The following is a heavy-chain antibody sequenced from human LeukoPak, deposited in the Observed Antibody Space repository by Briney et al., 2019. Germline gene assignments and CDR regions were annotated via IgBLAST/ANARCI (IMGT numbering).Heavy chain of an antibody. V-gene: IGHV3-74*03. CDR3: AKDNRRHYTSGPNPDSLH. Sequence: GGSLRLSCAASGFTLSNYWMHWVRQAPGKGLVWVSRINADGSSASYADSVKGRFTISRDSAKNSLYLQMNSLRVEDTAFYYCAKDNRRHYTSGPNPDSLHWGQGALVTVSS. D-gene: IGHD6-19*01. J-gene: IGHJ4*02. CDR2: INADGSSA. CDR1: GFTLSNYW.